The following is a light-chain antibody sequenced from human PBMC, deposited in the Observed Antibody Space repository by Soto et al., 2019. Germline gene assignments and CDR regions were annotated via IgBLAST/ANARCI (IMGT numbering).Light chain of an antibody. CDR3: TSFAGSDKLI. J-gene: IGLJ2*01. Sequence: QSALTQPPSASGSPGQSATISCTGAASDIGAYNFVSWYQQYPGKAPKLMIYEVYKRPSGVPDRFSGSKSGNTASLTVSGLQPEDEDDYYCTSFAGSDKLIFGGGTKVTVL. V-gene: IGLV2-8*01. CDR1: ASDIGAYNF. CDR2: EVY.